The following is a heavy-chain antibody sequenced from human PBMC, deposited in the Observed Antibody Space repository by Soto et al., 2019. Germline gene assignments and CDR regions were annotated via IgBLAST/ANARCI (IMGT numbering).Heavy chain of an antibody. CDR1: GFTFSSYS. V-gene: IGHV3-48*01. CDR3: ARDAYGDYLFDY. J-gene: IGHJ4*02. Sequence: PGGSLRLSCAASGFTFSSYSMNWVRQAPGKGLEWISYISSSTSTTYHADSVKGRFTISRDNANNSLYLQMNSLRAEDTAVYYCARDAYGDYLFDYWGQGTLVTVPS. CDR2: ISSSTSTT. D-gene: IGHD4-17*01.